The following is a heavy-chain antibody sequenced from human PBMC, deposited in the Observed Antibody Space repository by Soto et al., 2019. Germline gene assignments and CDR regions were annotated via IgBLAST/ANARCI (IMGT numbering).Heavy chain of an antibody. CDR3: ASDLFAGTYPSDY. D-gene: IGHD3-10*01. Sequence: QVQLVQSGAEVKQPGASVKVSCKASGYTFTSYGFSWVRQAPGQGLEWMGWISAYNGNTNYAQKLQGRATMTTNTSTSTDYMELTSLRSDDTAVYFCASDLFAGTYPSDYWGQGTLVTVSS. V-gene: IGHV1-18*01. J-gene: IGHJ4*02. CDR2: ISAYNGNT. CDR1: GYTFTSYG.